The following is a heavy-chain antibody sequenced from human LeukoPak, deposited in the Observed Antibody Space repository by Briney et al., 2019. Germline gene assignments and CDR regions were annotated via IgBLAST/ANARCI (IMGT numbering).Heavy chain of an antibody. CDR2: TNQDGSEN. CDR1: GFTFSSYW. D-gene: IGHD3-3*01. Sequence: PGGSLRLSCAASGFTFSSYWMNWVRQAPGKGLEWVASTNQDGSENRYVDSVKGRFTISRDNGKNSLYLQMDSLRAEDTAVYYCTFWGGNGDFSHWGQGTLVTVSS. J-gene: IGHJ4*02. CDR3: TFWGGNGDFSH. V-gene: IGHV3-7*03.